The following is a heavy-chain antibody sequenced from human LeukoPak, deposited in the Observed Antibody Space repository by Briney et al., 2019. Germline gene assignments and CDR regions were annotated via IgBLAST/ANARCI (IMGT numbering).Heavy chain of an antibody. CDR3: AREGALYYFDY. D-gene: IGHD1-26*01. J-gene: IGHJ4*02. CDR2: ISYDGSNK. Sequence: GGSLRLSCAASGFTFSSYAMHWVRQAPGKGLEWVAVISYDGSNKYYADSVKGRFTISRDNSKNTLYLQMNSLRAEDTAMYYCAREGALYYFDYWGQGTLVTVSS. V-gene: IGHV3-30*04. CDR1: GFTFSSYA.